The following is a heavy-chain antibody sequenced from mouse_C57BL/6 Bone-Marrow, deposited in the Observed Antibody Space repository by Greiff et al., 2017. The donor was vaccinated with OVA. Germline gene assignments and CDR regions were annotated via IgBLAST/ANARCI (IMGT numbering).Heavy chain of an antibody. CDR3: ARSYDYDGYIDV. J-gene: IGHJ1*03. V-gene: IGHV1-81*01. Sequence: QVQLQQSGAELARPGASVKLSCKASGYTFTSYGISWVKQRTGQGLEWIGEIYPRSGNTYYNEKFKGKATLTADKSYSPAYTELRRLPSEDSAVYFCARSYDYDGYIDVWGTGTTVTVSS. CDR2: IYPRSGNT. D-gene: IGHD2-4*01. CDR1: GYTFTSYG.